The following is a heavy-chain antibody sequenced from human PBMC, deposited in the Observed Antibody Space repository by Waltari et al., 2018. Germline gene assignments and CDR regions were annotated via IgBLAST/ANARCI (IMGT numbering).Heavy chain of an antibody. CDR1: GFAVTTNY. Sequence: EVQLVESGGGLIQPGGSLRLSCEASGFAVTTNYLSRGRQAPGEGLEWVSMIYTSGGTFHADSVKGRFTISRDKSTNTVYLQMNNLRAEDTAVYYCASSGTITYSALDFWGQGTMVTVSS. CDR2: IYTSGGT. D-gene: IGHD1-7*01. V-gene: IGHV3-53*01. CDR3: ASSGTITYSALDF. J-gene: IGHJ3*01.